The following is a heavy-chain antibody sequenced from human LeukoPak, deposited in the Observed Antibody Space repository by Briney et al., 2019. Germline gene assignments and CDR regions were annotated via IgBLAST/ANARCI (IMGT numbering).Heavy chain of an antibody. D-gene: IGHD2-2*01. V-gene: IGHV3-73*01. CDR1: GFTFNASA. J-gene: IGHJ3*02. Sequence: GGSLKLSCAASGFTFNASAIHCVRQASGKGLEWVGHIRSKVNTYATAYTASVKGRFTISRDDSKNTAYLQMNSLKTEDTAVYYCTRLDVDQGVFDIWGQGTMVTVSS. CDR3: TRLDVDQGVFDI. CDR2: IRSKVNTYAT.